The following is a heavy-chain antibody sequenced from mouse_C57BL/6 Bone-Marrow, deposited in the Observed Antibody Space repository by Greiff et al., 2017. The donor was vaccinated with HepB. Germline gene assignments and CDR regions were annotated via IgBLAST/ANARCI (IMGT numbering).Heavy chain of an antibody. CDR2: IEPNSGGT. J-gene: IGHJ2*01. D-gene: IGHD1-1*01. V-gene: IGHV1-72*01. CDR3: ARATKSFDYYGGSYGY. CDR1: GYTFTSYW. Sequence: QVHVKQPGAELVKPGASVKLSCKASGYTFTSYWMHWVKQRPGRGLEWIGRIEPNSGGTKYNEKFKSKATLTVDKPSSTAYMQLRSLTSEDSAVYYCARATKSFDYYGGSYGYWGQGATLTVAS.